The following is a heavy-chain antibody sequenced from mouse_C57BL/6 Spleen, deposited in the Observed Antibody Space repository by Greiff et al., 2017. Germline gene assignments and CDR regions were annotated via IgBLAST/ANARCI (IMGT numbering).Heavy chain of an antibody. Sequence: QVQLQQSGPELVKPGASVKISCKASGYAFSSSWMNWVKQRPGKGLEWIGRIYPGDGDTNYNGKFKGKATLTADKSSSTAYMQLSSLTSEDSAVYFWANSGYYGSSYAMDYWGQGTSVTVSS. CDR2: IYPGDGDT. CDR1: GYAFSSSW. V-gene: IGHV1-82*01. J-gene: IGHJ4*01. D-gene: IGHD1-1*01. CDR3: ANSGYYGSSYAMDY.